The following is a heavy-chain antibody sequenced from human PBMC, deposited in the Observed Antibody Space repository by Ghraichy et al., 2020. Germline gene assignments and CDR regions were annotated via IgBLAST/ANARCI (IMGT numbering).Heavy chain of an antibody. CDR2: INPNSGGT. CDR3: ARDDSSSSSNAFDI. CDR1: GYTFTGYH. J-gene: IGHJ3*02. Sequence: ASVKVSCKASGYTFTGYHMHWVRQAPGQGLEWMGWINPNSGGTSYAQKFQGRVTMTRDTSISTAYMELSRLTSDDTAVYYCARDDSSSSSNAFDIWGQGTMVTVSS. V-gene: IGHV1-2*02. D-gene: IGHD6-6*01.